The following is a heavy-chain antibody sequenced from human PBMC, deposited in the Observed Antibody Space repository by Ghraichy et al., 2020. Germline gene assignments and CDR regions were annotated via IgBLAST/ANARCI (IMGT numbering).Heavy chain of an antibody. CDR2: INHSGST. CDR3: ARKRAMVNWFDP. D-gene: IGHD5-18*01. V-gene: IGHV4-34*01. J-gene: IGHJ5*02. CDR1: GGSFSGYY. Sequence: SETLSLTCAVYGGSFSGYYWSWIRQPPGKGLEWIGEINHSGSTNYNPSLKSRVTISVDTSKNQFSLKLSSVTAADTAVYYCARKRAMVNWFDPWGQGTLVTVSS.